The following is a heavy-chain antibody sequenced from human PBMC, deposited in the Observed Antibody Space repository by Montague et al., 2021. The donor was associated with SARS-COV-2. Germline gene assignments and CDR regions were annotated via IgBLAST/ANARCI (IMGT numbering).Heavy chain of an antibody. CDR3: ARLESTRGVIIRGDLHI. D-gene: IGHD3-10*01. CDR1: GDSINNSRYY. J-gene: IGHJ3*02. CDR2: IDYSGSA. V-gene: IGHV4-39*01. Sequence: SETLSLTCSVSGDSINNSRYYWGWIRQPPGKGLEWIGTIDYSGSAYYNPSLKSRVTISVDTSKDQFSLKLNSVTATDTAVYYCARLESTRGVIIRGDLHIWGQGTKVTVSS.